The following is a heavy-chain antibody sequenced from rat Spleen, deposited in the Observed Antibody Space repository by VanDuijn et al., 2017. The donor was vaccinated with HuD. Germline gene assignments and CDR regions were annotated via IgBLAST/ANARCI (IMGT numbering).Heavy chain of an antibody. CDR2: ISYDGSST. V-gene: IGHV5-7*01. Sequence: EVQLVESGGGLVQPGRSLKLSCAASGFTFSDYYMAWVRQAPTKGLEWVATISYDGSSTYYRDSVKGRFTISRDNAKSTLYLQMDSLRSEDTATYYCARTYTTDYNFDYWGQGVMVTVSS. D-gene: IGHD1-6*01. J-gene: IGHJ2*01. CDR3: ARTYTTDYNFDY. CDR1: GFTFSDYY.